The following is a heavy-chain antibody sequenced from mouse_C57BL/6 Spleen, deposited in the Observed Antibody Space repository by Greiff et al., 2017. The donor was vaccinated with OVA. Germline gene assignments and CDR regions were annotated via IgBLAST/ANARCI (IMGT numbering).Heavy chain of an antibody. CDR1: GFTFSDYG. V-gene: IGHV5-17*01. J-gene: IGHJ4*01. CDR2: ISSGSSTI. Sequence: EVKLMESGGGLVKPGGSLKLSCAASGFTFSDYGMHWVRQAPEKGLEWVAYISSGSSTIYYADTVKGRFTISRDNAKNTLFLQMTSLRSEDTAIYFCARLFHYAMDYWGQGTSVPVSS. CDR3: ARLFHYAMDY.